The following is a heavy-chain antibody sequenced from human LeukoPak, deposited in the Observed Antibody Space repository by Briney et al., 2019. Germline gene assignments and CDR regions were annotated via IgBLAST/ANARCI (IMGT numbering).Heavy chain of an antibody. CDR3: ARAFRGYSYGLGWYFDY. D-gene: IGHD5-18*01. CDR1: GYTFTGYY. Sequence: GASVKVSCKASGYTFTGYYMHWVRQAPGQGLEWMGWISAYNGNTNYAQKLQGRVTMTTDTSTSTAYMELRSLRSDDTAVYYCARAFRGYSYGLGWYFDYWGQGTLVTVSS. J-gene: IGHJ4*02. V-gene: IGHV1-18*04. CDR2: ISAYNGNT.